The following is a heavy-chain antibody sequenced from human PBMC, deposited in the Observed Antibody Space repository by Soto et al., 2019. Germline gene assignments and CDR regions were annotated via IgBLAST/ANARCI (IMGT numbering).Heavy chain of an antibody. V-gene: IGHV4-31*03. CDR3: ARSVFP. CDR1: GGSISSGGYY. J-gene: IGHJ5*02. CDR2: LYYSGST. Sequence: QVQLQESGPGLVKPSQTLSLTCTVSGGSISSGGYYWSWIRQHPGKGLEWIGYLYYSGSTYYNPSPTRRVTIPVDTSTTQLSLKLRSVTAADRAMYYWARSVFPWGQGTLVTVSS.